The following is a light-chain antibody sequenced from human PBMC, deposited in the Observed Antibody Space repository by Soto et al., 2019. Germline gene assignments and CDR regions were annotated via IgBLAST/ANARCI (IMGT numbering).Light chain of an antibody. CDR2: RAS. J-gene: IGKJ2*01. CDR1: QSINSW. Sequence: DTQMTQSPSTLSASVGDTVTITCRASQSINSWLAWYQQKPGKAPNLLIHRASTLRSGVPSRFSGSGSGTEFTLTISGLQPDDFATYYCQHYYSCPYTFGQGTKPEI. CDR3: QHYYSCPYT. V-gene: IGKV1-5*03.